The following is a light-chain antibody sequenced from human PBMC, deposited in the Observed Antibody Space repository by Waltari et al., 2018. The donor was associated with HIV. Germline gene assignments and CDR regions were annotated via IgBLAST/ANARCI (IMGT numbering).Light chain of an antibody. CDR2: GAS. CDR1: QSLSSNY. Sequence: SCRSSQSLSSNYLAWYQQKPGQAPRLLIFGASSRATDIPDRFSGSGSGTDFTLTIRRLEPEDFAVYYCQQNGNSLTFGPGTKVNIK. CDR3: QQNGNSLT. V-gene: IGKV3-20*01. J-gene: IGKJ3*01.